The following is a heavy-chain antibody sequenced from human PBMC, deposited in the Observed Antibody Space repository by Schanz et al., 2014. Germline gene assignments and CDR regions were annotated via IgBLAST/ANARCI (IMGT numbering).Heavy chain of an antibody. CDR1: GYTFTNYG. CDR2: ISPYNGNT. D-gene: IGHD3-3*01. J-gene: IGHJ4*02. V-gene: IGHV1-18*01. CDR3: ARDRVYRFLKGENRFYFDY. Sequence: QVLLVQSGAEVKQPGATVKVSCETSGYTFTNYGVSWVRQAPGQGLEWVAWISPYNGNTAYAQNLKGRVRMTTDTSTATAYMELRSLTSDDTAVYYCARDRVYRFLKGENRFYFDYWGQGTLVIVSS.